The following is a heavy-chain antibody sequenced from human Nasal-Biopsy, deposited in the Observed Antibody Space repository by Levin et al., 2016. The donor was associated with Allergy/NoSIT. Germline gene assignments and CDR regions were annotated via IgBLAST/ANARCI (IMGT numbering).Heavy chain of an antibody. Sequence: ASVKVSCKASGYTFTDYAVSWVRQAPGQGLEWMGWISAYNGNTHYAQNFQGRVTMTTDTSTSTAYMELRSLTSDDTAVYYCGRQSGSGKSEALGYLFYFGMDVWGPGTTVTVSS. V-gene: IGHV1-18*01. D-gene: IGHD3-10*01. CDR1: GYTFTDYA. J-gene: IGHJ6*02. CDR3: GRQSGSGKSEALGYLFYFGMDV. CDR2: ISAYNGNT.